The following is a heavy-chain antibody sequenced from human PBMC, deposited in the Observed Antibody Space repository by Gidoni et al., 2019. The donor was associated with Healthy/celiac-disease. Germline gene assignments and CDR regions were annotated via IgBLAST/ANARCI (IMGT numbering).Heavy chain of an antibody. Sequence: EVQLVESGGGLVKPGGSLRLSCAASGFTFSNAWMRWVRQAPGKGLEWVGRIKRKKEGGTTDYAAPVKGRFTISRDDSKNTLYLQMNSLKTEDTAVYYCTTPHPYYYDSSGSDGAFDIWGQGTMVTVSS. V-gene: IGHV3-15*01. J-gene: IGHJ3*02. CDR2: IKRKKEGGTT. CDR3: TTPHPYYYDSSGSDGAFDI. D-gene: IGHD3-22*01. CDR1: GFTFSNAW.